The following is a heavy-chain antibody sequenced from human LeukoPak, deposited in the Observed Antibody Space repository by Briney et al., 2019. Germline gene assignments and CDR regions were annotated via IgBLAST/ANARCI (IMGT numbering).Heavy chain of an antibody. CDR3: VRDGDSEYFLN. J-gene: IGHJ1*01. Sequence: SLKASCKGSGYIFTSYWIGWVRQMPGKGLEWMGIIYPGDSDTRYSPSFQGQVTISADKSITTAYLQWSSLKASDTAMYYCVRDGDSEYFLNWGQGTMVTVSS. CDR2: IYPGDSDT. CDR1: GYIFTSYW. V-gene: IGHV5-51*01. D-gene: IGHD4-17*01.